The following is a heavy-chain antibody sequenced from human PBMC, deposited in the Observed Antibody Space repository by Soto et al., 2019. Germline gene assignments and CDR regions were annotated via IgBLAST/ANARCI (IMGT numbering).Heavy chain of an antibody. CDR2: ISGSGGST. V-gene: IGHV3-23*01. J-gene: IGHJ4*02. CDR3: AKVAKSAAEILLWFGELDY. D-gene: IGHD3-10*01. Sequence: GGSLRLSCAASGFTFSSYAMSWVRQAPGKGLEWVSAISGSGGSTYYADPVKGRFTISRENSKNTRYLQMNSLRAEDTAVYYCAKVAKSAAEILLWFGELDYWGQGTLVTVSS. CDR1: GFTFSSYA.